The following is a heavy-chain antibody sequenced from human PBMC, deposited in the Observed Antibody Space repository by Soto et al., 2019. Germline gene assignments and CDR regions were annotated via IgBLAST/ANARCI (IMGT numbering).Heavy chain of an antibody. J-gene: IGHJ4*02. Sequence: SETLSLTCTVSGASISSYYWSWIRQPPGKGLEWIAYIYYGGSTNYNPSLKSRVTISVDNSKNTLYLQMNSLRAEDTAVYYCVSSQRGYSSDWFNDYWGQGTPVTVSS. V-gene: IGHV4-59*12. CDR2: IYYGGST. CDR1: GASISSYY. CDR3: VSSQRGYSSDWFNDY. D-gene: IGHD6-13*01.